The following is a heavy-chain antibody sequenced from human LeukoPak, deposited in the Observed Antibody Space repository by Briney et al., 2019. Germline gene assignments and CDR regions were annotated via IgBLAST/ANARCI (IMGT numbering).Heavy chain of an antibody. J-gene: IGHJ6*03. CDR2: IGTASDT. CDR1: GFTFSSFD. V-gene: IGHV3-13*01. D-gene: IGHD1-1*01. Sequence: GGSLRLSCAASGFTFSSFDMHWVRQPTEQGLEWVSTIGTASDTYYPGSVEGRFTLSRDNAKNSLYLQMNGLTAGDTAVYYCARGPSRGNYYYMDVWGKGTTVTVSS. CDR3: ARGPSRGNYYYMDV.